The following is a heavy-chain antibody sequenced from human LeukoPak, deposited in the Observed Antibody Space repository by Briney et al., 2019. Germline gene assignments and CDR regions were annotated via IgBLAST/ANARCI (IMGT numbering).Heavy chain of an antibody. CDR2: ISSSGSTI. V-gene: IGHV3-11*01. CDR3: AREMYYDFWSGYRTRYYYGMDV. J-gene: IGHJ6*02. Sequence: GSLRLSCAASGFTFSDYYMSWIRQAPGKGLEWVSYISSSGSTIYYADSVKGRFTISRDNAKNSLYLQMNSLRAEDTAVYYCAREMYYDFWSGYRTRYYYGMDVWGQGTTVTVSS. CDR1: GFTFSDYY. D-gene: IGHD3-3*01.